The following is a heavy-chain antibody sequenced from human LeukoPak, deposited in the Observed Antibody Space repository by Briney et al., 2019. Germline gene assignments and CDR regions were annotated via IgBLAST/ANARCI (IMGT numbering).Heavy chain of an antibody. Sequence: QAGGSLRLSCAASGFTFSSYAMSWVRQAPGKGLEWVSAISGSGGSTYYADSVKGRFTISRDNSKNTLYLQMNSLRAEDTAVYYCAKDLGSYCSGGSCYEGAEYFQHWGQGTLVTVSS. V-gene: IGHV3-23*01. CDR3: AKDLGSYCSGGSCYEGAEYFQH. J-gene: IGHJ1*01. D-gene: IGHD2-15*01. CDR1: GFTFSSYA. CDR2: ISGSGGST.